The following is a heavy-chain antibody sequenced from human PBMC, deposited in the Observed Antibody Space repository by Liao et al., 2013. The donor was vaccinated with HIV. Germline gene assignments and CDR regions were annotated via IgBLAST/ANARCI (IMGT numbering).Heavy chain of an antibody. J-gene: IGHJ5*02. CDR3: ARGGTTVVFVWFDA. D-gene: IGHD1-1*01. Sequence: QLQLQESGPGLVKPSETLSLTCSVSGGSISSRDSYWVWIRQSPGKGLEWIATIDYGGFKYYSPFLKSRVSISVDTSQNHFSLNLRSVTAADTALYYCARGGTTVVFVWFDAWGQGTPVSVSS. CDR2: IDYGGFK. V-gene: IGHV4-39*02. CDR1: GGSISSRDSY.